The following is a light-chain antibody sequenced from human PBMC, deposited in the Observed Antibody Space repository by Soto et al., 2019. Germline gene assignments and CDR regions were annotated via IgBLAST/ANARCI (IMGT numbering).Light chain of an antibody. CDR3: QHYRLYSPWT. V-gene: IGKV1-5*03. CDR2: KAS. CDR1: QSISSW. Sequence: DVQITQSPSTLSASVGDRVTITCRASQSISSWLAWYQQKPGKAPKLLIYKASTLESGVPSNFSGSGSGTEFTLTISGLQPDDFATYYCQHYRLYSPWTFGQGTKVEIK. J-gene: IGKJ1*01.